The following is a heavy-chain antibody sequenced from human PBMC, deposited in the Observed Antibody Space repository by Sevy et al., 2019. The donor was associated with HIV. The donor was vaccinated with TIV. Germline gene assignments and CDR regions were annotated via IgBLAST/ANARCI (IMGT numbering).Heavy chain of an antibody. D-gene: IGHD6-6*01. V-gene: IGHV3-23*01. CDR1: GFTFSSYA. J-gene: IGHJ6*02. CDR3: ARNLAALPNYYYGMDV. CDR2: ISERGGNT. Sequence: GGSLRLSCAASGFTFSSYAMSWVRQAPGKGLEWVSLISERGGNTYYADSVGGRFTISRDNSKNTLYLQINSLRAEDTAVYYCARNLAALPNYYYGMDVWGQGTTVTVSS.